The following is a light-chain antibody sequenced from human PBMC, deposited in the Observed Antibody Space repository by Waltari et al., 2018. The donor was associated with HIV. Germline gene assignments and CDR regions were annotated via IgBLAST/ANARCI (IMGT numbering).Light chain of an antibody. CDR1: TSYVGGYNY. V-gene: IGLV2-14*03. CDR3: SSYTTSSTMI. Sequence: QSALTQPASVSGSPGQSITISCTGTTSYVGGYNYVSWYQQHPGKAPKLMIYDVSNLPSGVSPRFSGSKSDNTASLTISGLQAEDEADYFCSSYTTSSTMIFGGGTKLTVL. CDR2: DVS. J-gene: IGLJ2*01.